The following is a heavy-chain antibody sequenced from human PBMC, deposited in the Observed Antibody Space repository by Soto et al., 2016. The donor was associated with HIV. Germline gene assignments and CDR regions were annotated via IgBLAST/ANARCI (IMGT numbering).Heavy chain of an antibody. CDR3: AKTGYSGYDQDWYFDL. V-gene: IGHV3-9*03. Sequence: EVQLVESGGGLVQPGRSLRLSCAASGFTFDDYAMHWVRQAPGKGLEWVSGISWNSGSIGYADSVKGRFTISRDNAKNSLYLQMNSLRAEDMALYYCAKTGYSGYDQDWYFDLWGLAPWSLSPQ. J-gene: IGHJ2*01. CDR1: GFTFDDYA. D-gene: IGHD5-12*01. CDR2: ISWNSGSI.